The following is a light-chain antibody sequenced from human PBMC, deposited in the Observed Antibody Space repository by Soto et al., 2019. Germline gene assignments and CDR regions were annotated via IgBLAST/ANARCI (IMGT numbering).Light chain of an antibody. CDR2: GAS. V-gene: IGKV3-20*01. J-gene: IGKJ4*01. Sequence: EIVLPQSPGTLSLSPGARATLSCRASQSVSSSYLAWYQQKPGQAPRLLIYGASSRATGIPDRFSGSGSATDFTVTISSLAPEGFAVYYWQQYCSSLTIGGGTKVEIK. CDR3: QQYCSSLT. CDR1: QSVSSSY.